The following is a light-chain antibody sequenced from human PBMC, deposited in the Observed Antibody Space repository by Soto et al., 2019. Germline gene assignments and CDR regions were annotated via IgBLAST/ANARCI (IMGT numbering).Light chain of an antibody. CDR1: SGSIASNY. V-gene: IGLV6-57*02. J-gene: IGLJ1*01. CDR3: QSYDSSNYV. Sequence: NFMLTQPHSVSGSPGKTVTISCTGSSGSIASNYVQWYQQRPGSAPTTVIYEDNQRPSGVPDRFSGSIDSSSNSASLTISGLKTEDEADYYCQSYDSSNYVFGTGTKLTVL. CDR2: EDN.